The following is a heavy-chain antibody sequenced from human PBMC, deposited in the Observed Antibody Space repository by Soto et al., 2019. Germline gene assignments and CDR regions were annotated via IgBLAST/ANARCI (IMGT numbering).Heavy chain of an antibody. Sequence: EVQLVESGGGLVQPGGSPRLSCAASGFTFSAYDMHWVRQPTGKGLEWVSAIGTQHDTYYPDSVKGRFTISRENAKNSLYLQMNSLRTGDTAVYYCARQASYWHGGGGWFDPWGQGTLVTVSS. CDR1: GFTFSAYD. J-gene: IGHJ5*02. CDR3: ARQASYWHGGGGWFDP. CDR2: IGTQHDT. V-gene: IGHV3-13*01. D-gene: IGHD2-8*02.